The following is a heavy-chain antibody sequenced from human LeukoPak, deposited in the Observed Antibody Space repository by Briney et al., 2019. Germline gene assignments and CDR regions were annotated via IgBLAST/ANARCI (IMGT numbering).Heavy chain of an antibody. Sequence: SETLSLTCAVYGGSFSGYYWSWIRQPPGKGLEWIGEINHSGSTNYNPSLKSRVTISVDTSKNQFSLKLSSVTAADTAVYYCARVDYDFWSGYWAPFGYWGQGTLVTVSS. CDR2: INHSGST. CDR1: GGSFSGYY. D-gene: IGHD3-3*01. J-gene: IGHJ4*02. V-gene: IGHV4-34*01. CDR3: ARVDYDFWSGYWAPFGY.